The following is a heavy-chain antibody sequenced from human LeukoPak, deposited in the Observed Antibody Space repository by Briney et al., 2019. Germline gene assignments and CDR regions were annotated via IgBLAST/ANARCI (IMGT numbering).Heavy chain of an antibody. CDR3: ARENTPYYYYMDV. V-gene: IGHV3-74*01. CDR2: INSDGSST. D-gene: IGHD2-2*02. Sequence: PGGSLRLSCAASGFTFSSYWMHWVRQAPGKGLVWVSRINSDGSSTSYADSVKGRFTISRDNAKNSLNSLRVEDTAVYYCARENTPYYYYMDVWGKGTTVTISS. J-gene: IGHJ6*03. CDR1: GFTFSSYW.